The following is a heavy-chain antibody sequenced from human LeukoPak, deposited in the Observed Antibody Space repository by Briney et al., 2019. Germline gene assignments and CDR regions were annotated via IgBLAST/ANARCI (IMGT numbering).Heavy chain of an antibody. Sequence: GGSLRLSCAASGFTFSSYAMHWVRQAPGKGLEWVAVISYDGSNKYYADSVKGRFTISRDNSKNTLYLQMNSLRAEDTAVYYCASAGPSYYYYMDVWGKGTTVTVSS. D-gene: IGHD6-13*01. CDR1: GFTFSSYA. V-gene: IGHV3-30*04. CDR3: ASAGPSYYYYMDV. CDR2: ISYDGSNK. J-gene: IGHJ6*03.